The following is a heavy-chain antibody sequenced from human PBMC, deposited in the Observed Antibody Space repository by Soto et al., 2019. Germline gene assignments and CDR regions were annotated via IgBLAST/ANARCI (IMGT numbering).Heavy chain of an antibody. D-gene: IGHD6-13*01. CDR1: GFTFSSYS. V-gene: IGHV3-21*01. Sequence: GGSLRLSCAASGFTFSSYSMNWVRQAPGKGLEWVSSISSSSSYIYYADSVKGRFTISRDNAKNSLYLQMNSLRAEDTAVYYCARVRPEAAAGDDPEFDYWGQGTLVTVSS. J-gene: IGHJ4*02. CDR2: ISSSSSYI. CDR3: ARVRPEAAAGDDPEFDY.